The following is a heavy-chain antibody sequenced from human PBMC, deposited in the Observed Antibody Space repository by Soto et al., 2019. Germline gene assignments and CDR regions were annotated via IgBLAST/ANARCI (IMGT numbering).Heavy chain of an antibody. D-gene: IGHD2-21*02. CDR3: XKVAQGDPLITDYGVDV. J-gene: IGHJ6*02. CDR2: ISYDGSNK. V-gene: IGHV3-30*18. Sequence: PGGSLRLSCAASGFAFSSYGMYWVRQAPGKGLEWVALISYDGSNKYYADSVKGRFTISRDNSKNTLYLQMNSLGAEDTAVYYCXKVAQGDPLITDYGVDVWGQGTTVTVSS. CDR1: GFAFSSYG.